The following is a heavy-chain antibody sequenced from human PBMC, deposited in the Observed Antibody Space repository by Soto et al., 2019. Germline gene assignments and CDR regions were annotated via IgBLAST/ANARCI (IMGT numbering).Heavy chain of an antibody. CDR2: IYHSGST. Sequence: PSETLSLTCAVSGGSSISSNWWSWVRQPPGKGLEWIGEIYHSGSTNYNPSLKSRVTISVDKSKNQFSLKLSSVTAADTAVYYCAREPHCSSTSCYAGYYYYYGMDVWGQGTTVTVSS. V-gene: IGHV4-4*02. J-gene: IGHJ6*02. D-gene: IGHD2-2*01. CDR3: AREPHCSSTSCYAGYYYYYGMDV. CDR1: GGSSISSNW.